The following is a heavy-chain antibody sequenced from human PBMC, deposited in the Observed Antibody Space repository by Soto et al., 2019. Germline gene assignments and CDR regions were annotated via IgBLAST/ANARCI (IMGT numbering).Heavy chain of an antibody. J-gene: IGHJ4*02. CDR3: ARLGHPGH. CDR2: VIPILGTA. CDR1: GGSLRNSG. Sequence: QVQLVQSGAEVKKPGSSVKVSCTASGGSLRNSGISWVRQAPAQRLEWMGVVIPILGTANYAQKFQGRVTMTADEATSTAYMDLSSLSPDDTAVYYCARLGHPGHWGPGTLVIVSS. V-gene: IGHV1-69*01.